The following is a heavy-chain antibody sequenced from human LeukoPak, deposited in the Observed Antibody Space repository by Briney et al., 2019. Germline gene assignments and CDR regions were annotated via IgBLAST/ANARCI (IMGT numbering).Heavy chain of an antibody. CDR2: MNPNSGNT. CDR1: GYTFTSYD. CDR3: ARYCGGDCYGLTYYYYGMDV. J-gene: IGHJ6*02. V-gene: IGHV1-8*01. Sequence: ASVKVSCKASGYTFTSYDINWVRQATGQGLEWKGWMNPNSGNTGYAQKFQGRVTMTRNTSISTAYMELSSLRSEDTAVYYCARYCGGDCYGLTYYYYGMDVWGQGTTVTVSS. D-gene: IGHD2-21*02.